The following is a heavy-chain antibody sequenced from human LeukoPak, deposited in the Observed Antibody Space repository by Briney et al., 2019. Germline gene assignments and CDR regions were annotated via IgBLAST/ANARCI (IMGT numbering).Heavy chain of an antibody. CDR2: INTDGSST. CDR1: GFTFSTYW. CDR3: AKALIAVAAFDAFDI. J-gene: IGHJ3*02. Sequence: GGSLRLSRAASGFTFSTYWMHWVRQAAGKELAGVSHINTDGSSTTYADTVKGRFTISSENAKNTLSLHMNSLRAEDTAVYYCAKALIAVAAFDAFDIWGQGTMVTVSS. V-gene: IGHV3-74*01. D-gene: IGHD6-19*01.